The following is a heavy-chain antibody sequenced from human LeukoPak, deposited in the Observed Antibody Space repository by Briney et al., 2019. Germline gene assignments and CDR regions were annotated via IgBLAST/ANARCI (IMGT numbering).Heavy chain of an antibody. CDR2: IYYSGST. CDR3: ARQGSRDGYMTD. V-gene: IGHV4-59*08. Sequence: SETLSLTCTVSSGSISSYYWSWIRQPPGKGLEWIGYIYYSGSTNYNPSLKSRVTISVDTSKNQFSLKLSSVTAADTAVYYCARQGSRDGYMTDWGQGTLVTVSS. J-gene: IGHJ4*02. D-gene: IGHD5-24*01. CDR1: SGSISSYY.